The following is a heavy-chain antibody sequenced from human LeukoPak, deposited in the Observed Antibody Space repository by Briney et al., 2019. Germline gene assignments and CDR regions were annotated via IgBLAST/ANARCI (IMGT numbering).Heavy chain of an antibody. J-gene: IGHJ4*02. CDR1: GGSISSSNW. Sequence: NPSETLSLTCAVSGGSISSSNWWSWVRPPPGKGLEWIGEIYHSGSTNYIPSLKSRVTISVDKSKNQFSLKLSSVTAADTAVYYCAGTNVSFSTGHFDYWGQGTLVTVSS. D-gene: IGHD1-14*01. CDR2: IYHSGST. V-gene: IGHV4-4*02. CDR3: AGTNVSFSTGHFDY.